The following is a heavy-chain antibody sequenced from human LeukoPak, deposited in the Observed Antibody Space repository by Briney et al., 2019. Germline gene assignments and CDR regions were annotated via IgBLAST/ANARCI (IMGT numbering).Heavy chain of an antibody. CDR1: GYSFNSCW. J-gene: IGHJ4*02. Sequence: GESLKISCKGSGYSFNSCWIGWVRQMPGKGLEWMGIIYPGDSDTRYSPSFRGQVTISADKSISTAYLQWSSLKASDTAMYYCARSSVQHSTVTFEYWGLGTLVTVSS. D-gene: IGHD4-17*01. V-gene: IGHV5-51*01. CDR2: IYPGDSDT. CDR3: ARSSVQHSTVTFEY.